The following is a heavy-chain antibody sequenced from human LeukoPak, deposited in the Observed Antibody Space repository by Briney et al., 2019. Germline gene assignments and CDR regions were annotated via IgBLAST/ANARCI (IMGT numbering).Heavy chain of an antibody. CDR1: GFTFSSYG. J-gene: IGHJ4*02. CDR3: ARRYCGGGSCYVDY. Sequence: GRSLRLSCAASGFTFSSYGMHWVRQAPGKGLEWVAVIWYDGSDKYYADSVKGRFTISRDNPKNTLYLQMNSLRAEDTAVYYCARRYCGGGSCYVDYWGQGTLVTVSS. V-gene: IGHV3-33*01. CDR2: IWYDGSDK. D-gene: IGHD2-15*01.